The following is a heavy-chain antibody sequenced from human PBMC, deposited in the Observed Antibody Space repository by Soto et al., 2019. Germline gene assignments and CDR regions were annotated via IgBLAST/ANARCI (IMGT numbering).Heavy chain of an antibody. V-gene: IGHV4-59*08. CDR3: ARLGGYYQAFDQ. Sequence: SETLSLTCTVSGGSISSYYGGLFRQPPGKGLEWIGYIYYSGSTTYHPSLKSRVTISVDTSKNQFSLNLTSVTAADTAVYYCARLGGYYQAFDQWGQGSLVTVSS. J-gene: IGHJ4*02. CDR1: GGSISSYY. CDR2: IYYSGST. D-gene: IGHD3-22*01.